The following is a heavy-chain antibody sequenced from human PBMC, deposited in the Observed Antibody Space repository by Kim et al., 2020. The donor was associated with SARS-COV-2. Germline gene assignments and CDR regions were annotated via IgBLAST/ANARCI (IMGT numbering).Heavy chain of an antibody. J-gene: IGHJ4*02. D-gene: IGHD2-21*02. Sequence: GGSLRLSCAASGFTFSNFAMSWVRQAPGKGLEWVSLISDSGSSTYYADSVKGRFTISRDNSKNTMYLQMKSLRVEDTAMYYCARSDCGGDCRKPDYWGQG. CDR1: GFTFSNFA. CDR3: ARSDCGGDCRKPDY. V-gene: IGHV3-23*01. CDR2: ISDSGSST.